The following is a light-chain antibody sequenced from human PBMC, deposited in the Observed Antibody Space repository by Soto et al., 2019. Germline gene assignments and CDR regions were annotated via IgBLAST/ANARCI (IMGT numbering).Light chain of an antibody. J-gene: IGKJ4*01. CDR3: QQLDSYPIGT. CDR1: QGISSY. V-gene: IGKV1-8*01. Sequence: AIRMTQSPSSFSASTGDRVTITCRASQGISSYLAWYQQKPGKAPKLLICAASTLQSGVPSRFRGSGSGTEFTLTISSLQPEDFATYSCQQLDSYPIGTFGGGTKVDIK. CDR2: AAS.